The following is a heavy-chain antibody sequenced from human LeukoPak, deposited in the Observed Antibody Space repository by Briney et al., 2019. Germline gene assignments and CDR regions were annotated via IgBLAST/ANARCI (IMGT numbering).Heavy chain of an antibody. D-gene: IGHD3-3*01. Sequence: ASVKVSCKASGYTFTSYDINWVRQATGQGLEWMGWMNPNSGNTGYAQEFQGRVTITRNTSISTAYMELSSLRSEDTAVYYCARGTELPYYDFWSGYYRLSEWFDPWGQGTLVTVSS. CDR1: GYTFTSYD. V-gene: IGHV1-8*03. CDR2: MNPNSGNT. CDR3: ARGTELPYYDFWSGYYRLSEWFDP. J-gene: IGHJ5*02.